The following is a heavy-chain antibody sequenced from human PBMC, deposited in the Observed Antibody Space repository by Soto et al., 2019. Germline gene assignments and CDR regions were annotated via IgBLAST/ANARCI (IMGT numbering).Heavy chain of an antibody. D-gene: IGHD1-7*01. J-gene: IGHJ4*02. V-gene: IGHV3-30*18. CDR3: AKDRVGGTFYTPLAF. CDR1: GFNFDNYG. CDR2: ITYDGSFQ. Sequence: GGSLRLSCQASGFNFDNYGMHWVRQAPGKGLEWVAVITYDGSFQYCADSVKGRFTISRDNSKNTLSLHLNTLKPEDTAVYHCAKDRVGGTFYTPLAFWGQGTLVTV.